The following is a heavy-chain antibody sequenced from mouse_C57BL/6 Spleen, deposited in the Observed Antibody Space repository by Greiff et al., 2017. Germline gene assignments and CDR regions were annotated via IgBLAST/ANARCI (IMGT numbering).Heavy chain of an antibody. Sequence: QVQLQQSGAELVKPGASVKISCKASGYAFSSYWMNWVKQRPGKGLEWIGQIYPGDGDTNYNGKFKGQATLTADKSSSPPYMQLSSLTSEDSAVYFCARSPPYYYGSSYAMDYWGQGTSVTVSS. CDR2: IYPGDGDT. CDR1: GYAFSSYW. J-gene: IGHJ4*01. V-gene: IGHV1-80*01. CDR3: ARSPPYYYGSSYAMDY. D-gene: IGHD1-1*01.